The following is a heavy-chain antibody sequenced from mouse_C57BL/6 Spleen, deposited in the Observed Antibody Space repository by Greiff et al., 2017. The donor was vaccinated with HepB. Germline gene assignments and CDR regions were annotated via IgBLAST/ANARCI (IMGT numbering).Heavy chain of an antibody. J-gene: IGHJ2*01. CDR2: IYPRDGST. D-gene: IGHD1-1*01. Sequence: VKLVESDAELVKPGASVKISCKVSGYTFTDHTIHWMKQRPEQGLEWIGYIYPRDGSTKYNEKFKGKATLTADKSSSTAYMQLNSLTSEDSAVYFCARDYYGSSYNFDYWGQGTTLTVSS. V-gene: IGHV1-78*01. CDR3: ARDYYGSSYNFDY. CDR1: GYTFTDHT.